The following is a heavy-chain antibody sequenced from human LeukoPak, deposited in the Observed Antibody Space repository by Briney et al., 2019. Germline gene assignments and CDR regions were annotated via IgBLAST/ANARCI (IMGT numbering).Heavy chain of an antibody. J-gene: IGHJ4*02. Sequence: GGSLRLSCAASGFTFSSYAMSWVRQAPGKGLEWVSAISGSGGSTYYADSVKGRFTISRDNSKNTLYLQMNSLRAEDTAVYYCAKEMTKVGATKAGHLDYWGQGTLVTVSS. CDR1: GFTFSSYA. CDR2: ISGSGGST. CDR3: AKEMTKVGATKAGHLDY. D-gene: IGHD1-26*01. V-gene: IGHV3-23*01.